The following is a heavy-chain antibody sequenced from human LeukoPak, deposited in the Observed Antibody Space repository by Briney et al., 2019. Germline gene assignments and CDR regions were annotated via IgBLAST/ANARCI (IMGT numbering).Heavy chain of an antibody. CDR3: ARDQGCSSTSCYWYYYMDV. D-gene: IGHD2-2*01. V-gene: IGHV1-46*01. CDR2: INPSGDTT. CDR1: GFTFTTYF. Sequence: ASVKVSCKASGFTFTTYFMHWVRQAPGQGLEWMGKINPSGDTTTYAQKFQGRITMTRDTSTSTVYMELSSLRSEDTAVYYCARDQGCSSTSCYWYYYMDVWGKGTTVTVSS. J-gene: IGHJ6*03.